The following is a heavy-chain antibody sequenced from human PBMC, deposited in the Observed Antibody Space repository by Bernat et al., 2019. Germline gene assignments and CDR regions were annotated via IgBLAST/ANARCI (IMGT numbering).Heavy chain of an antibody. V-gene: IGHV3-21*01. CDR2: ISSSSSYI. CDR1: GFTFSSYS. Sequence: EVQLVESGGGLVKPGGSLRLSCAASGFTFSSYSMNWVRQAPGKGLEWVSSISSSSSYIYYADSVKGRFTISRDNAKNSLYLQMNSLRAEDTAVYYCAREATAMVTLAYYYGMDVWGQGTTVTVSS. J-gene: IGHJ6*02. CDR3: AREATAMVTLAYYYGMDV. D-gene: IGHD5-18*01.